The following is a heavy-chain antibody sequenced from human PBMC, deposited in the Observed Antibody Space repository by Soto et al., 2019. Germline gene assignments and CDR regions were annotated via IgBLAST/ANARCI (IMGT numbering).Heavy chain of an antibody. CDR1: GGSISSYY. V-gene: IGHV4-59*01. CDR3: EWLTYYDFWSGYPPGDY. CDR2: IYYSGST. J-gene: IGHJ4*02. D-gene: IGHD3-3*01. Sequence: SETLSLTCTVSGGSISSYYWSWIRQPPGKGLEWIGYIYYSGSTNYNPSLKSRVTISVDTSKNQYSLKLSSVTAADTAVYYCEWLTYYDFWSGYPPGDYWGQGTLVTVSS.